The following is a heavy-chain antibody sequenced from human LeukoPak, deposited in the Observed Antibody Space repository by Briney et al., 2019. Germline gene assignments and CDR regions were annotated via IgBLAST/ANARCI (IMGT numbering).Heavy chain of an antibody. CDR1: GFTFSSYA. CDR3: AKQSKCSGGSCYHFYYFDY. Sequence: PGGSLRLSCAASGFTFSSYAMSWVRQAPGKGLEWVSAISGSGGSTYYADSVKGRFTISRDNSKNTLYLQMNSLRAEDTAVYYYAKQSKCSGGSCYHFYYFDYWGQGTLVTVSS. V-gene: IGHV3-23*01. D-gene: IGHD2-15*01. J-gene: IGHJ4*02. CDR2: ISGSGGST.